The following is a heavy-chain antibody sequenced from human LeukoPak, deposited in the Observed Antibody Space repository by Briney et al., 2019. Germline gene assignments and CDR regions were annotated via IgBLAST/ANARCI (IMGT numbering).Heavy chain of an antibody. D-gene: IGHD1-26*01. Sequence: GGSLRLSCAASGFTFSNAWMNWVRQAPGKGLEWVSAISGSGGSTYYADSVKGRFTISRDNSKNTLYLQMNSLRAEDTAVYYCAKESSSGSYYEVDYWGQGTLVTVSS. J-gene: IGHJ4*02. CDR2: ISGSGGST. CDR1: GFTFSNAW. CDR3: AKESSSGSYYEVDY. V-gene: IGHV3-23*01.